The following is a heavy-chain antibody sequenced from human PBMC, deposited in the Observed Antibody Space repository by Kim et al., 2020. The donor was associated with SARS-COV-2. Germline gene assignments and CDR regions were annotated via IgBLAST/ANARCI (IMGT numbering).Heavy chain of an antibody. V-gene: IGHV3-23*01. J-gene: IGHJ6*02. Sequence: ASVTGSFTISRNNSKDPLYLQINSLRAEDTAVYYCAKGAGPHNYGMDVWGQGTTVTVSS. CDR3: AKGAGPHNYGMDV.